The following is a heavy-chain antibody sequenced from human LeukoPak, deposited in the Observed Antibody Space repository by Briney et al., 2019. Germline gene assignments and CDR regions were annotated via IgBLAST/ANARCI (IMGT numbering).Heavy chain of an antibody. Sequence: GGSLRLSCAASGFTFSSYAMSWVRQAPGKGLEWLGRIKSKTDGGTADYAAPVKGRFTISRDDSKNTLYLQMNNLKTDDTAVYYCTTDLAVADPWGQGTLVTVSP. J-gene: IGHJ5*02. CDR3: TTDLAVADP. CDR2: IKSKTDGGTA. CDR1: GFTFSSYA. D-gene: IGHD6-19*01. V-gene: IGHV3-15*01.